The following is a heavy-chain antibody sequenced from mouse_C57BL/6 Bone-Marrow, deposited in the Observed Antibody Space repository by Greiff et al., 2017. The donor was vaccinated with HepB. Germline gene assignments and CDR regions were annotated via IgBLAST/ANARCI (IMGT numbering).Heavy chain of an antibody. V-gene: IGHV1-81*01. CDR3: ARGLGRGY. D-gene: IGHD3-1*01. CDR2: IYPRSGNT. CDR1: GYTFTSYG. Sequence: QVQLQQSGAELVRPGASVKMSCKASGYTFTSYGISWVKQSTGQGLEWIGEIYPRSGNTYYNEKFKGKATLTADKSSSTAYMELRSLTSEDTAVYFCARGLGRGYWGQGTTLTVSA. J-gene: IGHJ2*01.